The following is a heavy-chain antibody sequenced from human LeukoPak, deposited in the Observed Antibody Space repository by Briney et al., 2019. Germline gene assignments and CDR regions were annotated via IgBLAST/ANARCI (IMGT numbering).Heavy chain of an antibody. Sequence: PSETLSLTCAVYGGSFSGYYWSWIRQPPGKGLEWIGEINHSGSTNYNPSLKSRVTISVDTSKNQFSLKLGSVTAADTAVYYCARGSRPTMIVVVTRPFDYWGQGTLVTVAS. V-gene: IGHV4-34*01. CDR3: ARGSRPTMIVVVTRPFDY. J-gene: IGHJ4*02. CDR2: INHSGST. CDR1: GGSFSGYY. D-gene: IGHD3-22*01.